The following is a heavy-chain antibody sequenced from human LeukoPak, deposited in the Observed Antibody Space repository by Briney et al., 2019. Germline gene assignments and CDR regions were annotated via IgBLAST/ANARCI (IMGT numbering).Heavy chain of an antibody. D-gene: IGHD3-10*01. Sequence: GGSLILSCAASGFTFSSYSMNWVRQAPGKGLESVSSISSRSTYIYYADSLKGRFTISRDNAKNSLYLQMNSLRAEDTAVYYCAARDSYGSGSYPIDYWGQGTLVTVSS. CDR2: ISSRSTYI. CDR1: GFTFSSYS. CDR3: AARDSYGSGSYPIDY. J-gene: IGHJ4*02. V-gene: IGHV3-21*01.